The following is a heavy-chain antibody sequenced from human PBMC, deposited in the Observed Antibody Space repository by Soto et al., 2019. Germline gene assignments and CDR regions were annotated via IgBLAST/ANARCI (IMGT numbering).Heavy chain of an antibody. J-gene: IGHJ3*02. Sequence: SETLSLTCAVYGGSFSGYYWSWIRQPPGKGLEWIGEINHSGSTNYNPSLKSRVTISVDTSKNQFSLKLSSVTAADTAVYYCARGFKLRYFDWLLHDAFDSSGQGTIVTVSS. V-gene: IGHV4-34*01. CDR1: GGSFSGYY. CDR3: ARGFKLRYFDWLLHDAFDS. CDR2: INHSGST. D-gene: IGHD3-9*01.